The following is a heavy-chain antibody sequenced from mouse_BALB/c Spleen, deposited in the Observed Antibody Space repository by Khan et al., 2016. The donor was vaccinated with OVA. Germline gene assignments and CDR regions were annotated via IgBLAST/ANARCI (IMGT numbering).Heavy chain of an antibody. J-gene: IGHJ3*01. V-gene: IGHV1-4*01. CDR1: GYTFTSYT. CDR2: INPSNDYT. Sequence: VELVESRAELARPGASVKMSCKASGYTFTSYTIHWVRQRPGQAPEWIGHINPSNDYTNYKQNFKDRASLSLEKSSTTAYMQLSSLTSEDSAVYDWVREGAYHRSDGWFAYWGQGTLVTVSA. D-gene: IGHD2-14*01. CDR3: VREGAYHRSDGWFAY.